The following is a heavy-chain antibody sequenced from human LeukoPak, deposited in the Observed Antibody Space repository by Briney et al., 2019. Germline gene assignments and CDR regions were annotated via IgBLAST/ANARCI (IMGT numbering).Heavy chain of an antibody. J-gene: IGHJ4*02. CDR1: GGTFSSYT. V-gene: IGHV1-69*16. D-gene: IGHD3-10*01. CDR3: ARDLWFGESFDY. Sequence: ASVTVSCKASGGTFSSYTISWVRQAPGQGLEWMGRIIPILGIANYAQKFQGRVTITTDESTSTAYMELSSLRSEDTAVYYCARDLWFGESFDYWGQGTLVTVSS. CDR2: IIPILGIA.